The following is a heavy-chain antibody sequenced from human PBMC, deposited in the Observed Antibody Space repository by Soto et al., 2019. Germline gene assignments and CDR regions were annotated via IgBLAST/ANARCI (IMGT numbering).Heavy chain of an antibody. D-gene: IGHD3-22*01. V-gene: IGHV3-21*01. J-gene: IGHJ4*02. CDR3: AKAPNYYDSSGYFDY. CDR1: GFTFNSYS. CDR2: ISSFSNYM. Sequence: VGSLRLSSAVAGFTFNSYSMNWVRQAPGKGLEWVSSISSFSNYMYYADSVKGRFTISRDNSKNTLYLQMNSLRAEDTAVYYCAKAPNYYDSSGYFDYWGQGTLVTVSS.